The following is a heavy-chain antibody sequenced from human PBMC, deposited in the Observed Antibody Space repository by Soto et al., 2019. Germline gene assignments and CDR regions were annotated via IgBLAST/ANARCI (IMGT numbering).Heavy chain of an antibody. D-gene: IGHD4-4*01. J-gene: IGHJ4*02. Sequence: LSLTCAVSGSSISSGGYSWSWIRQPPGKGLEWVGYIYHSGSTYYNPSLKSRVTISVDRSKNQFSLKLSSVTAADTAVYYCARGMTTVTTLDYWGQGTLVTVSS. CDR3: ARGMTTVTTLDY. CDR2: IYHSGST. CDR1: GSSISSGGYS. V-gene: IGHV4-30-2*01.